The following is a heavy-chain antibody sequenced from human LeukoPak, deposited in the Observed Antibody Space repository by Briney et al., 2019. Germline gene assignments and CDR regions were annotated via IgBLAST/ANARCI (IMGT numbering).Heavy chain of an antibody. D-gene: IGHD6-6*01. CDR3: ARTEQLVRYCYYYYMDV. J-gene: IGHJ6*03. CDR1: VYTFTNYG. Sequence: ASVNVSFRASVYTFTNYGISWVRQAPGQGREWMGWISAYNGNTNYAQKLQGRVTMTTDTSTSTAYMELRSLRSDDTAVYYCARTEQLVRYCYYYYMDVWGKGTTVTVSS. V-gene: IGHV1-18*01. CDR2: ISAYNGNT.